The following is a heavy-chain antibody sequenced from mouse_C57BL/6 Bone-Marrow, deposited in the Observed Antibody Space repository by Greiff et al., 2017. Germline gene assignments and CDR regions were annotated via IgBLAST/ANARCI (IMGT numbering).Heavy chain of an antibody. CDR2: IDPEDGDT. J-gene: IGHJ3*01. V-gene: IGHV14-2*01. D-gene: IGHD1-1*02. CDR1: GFNIKDYY. CDR3: ARGWLLPVFAY. Sequence: VQLQQSGAELVKPGASVKLSCTASGFNIKDYYMHWVKQRTEQGLEWIGRIDPEDGDTKYAPKFQGKATMTADTSSSTAYLQLSSLTSEDTAVYYCARGWLLPVFAYWGQGTLVTVSA.